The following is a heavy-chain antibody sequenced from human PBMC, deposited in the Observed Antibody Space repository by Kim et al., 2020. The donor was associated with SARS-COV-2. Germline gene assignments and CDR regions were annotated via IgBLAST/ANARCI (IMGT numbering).Heavy chain of an antibody. D-gene: IGHD1-7*01. V-gene: IGHV3-7*01. CDR3: ARLYNWNYMLSYYYYGMDV. J-gene: IGHJ6*02. CDR2: IKQDGSEK. Sequence: GGSLRLSCAASGFTFSSYWMSWVRQAPGKGLEWVANIKQDGSEKYYVDSVKGRFTISRDNAKNSLYLQMNSLRAEDTAVYYCARLYNWNYMLSYYYYGMDVWGQGTTVTVSS. CDR1: GFTFSSYW.